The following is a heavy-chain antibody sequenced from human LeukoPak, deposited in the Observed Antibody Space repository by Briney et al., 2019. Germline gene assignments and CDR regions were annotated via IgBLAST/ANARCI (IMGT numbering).Heavy chain of an antibody. CDR3: ARDPGAGHRNWFDP. J-gene: IGHJ5*02. D-gene: IGHD6-19*01. Sequence: SQTLSLTCAISGXSVSSNSSAWNWIRQSPSIGLEWLGGTYYRSRWYNDYTVSLKGRITINPDTSKNQFSLQLTSVTPEDTAVYFCARDPGAGHRNWFDPWGQGTLVTVSS. CDR2: TYYRSRWYN. V-gene: IGHV6-1*01. CDR1: GXSVSSNSSA.